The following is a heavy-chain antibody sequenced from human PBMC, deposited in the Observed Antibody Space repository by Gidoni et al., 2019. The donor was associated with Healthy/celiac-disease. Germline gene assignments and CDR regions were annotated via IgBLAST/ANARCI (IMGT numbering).Heavy chain of an antibody. J-gene: IGHJ2*01. CDR3: AKGASYCGGDCYSLISPFDL. CDR2: ISGSGGST. CDR1: GFTFSSYA. Sequence: EVQLVESGGGLVQPGGSLRLSCAASGFTFSSYAMSWVRQAPGQGLEWVSAISGSGGSTYYADSVKGRFTISRDNSKNTLYLQMNSLRAEDTAVYYCAKGASYCGGDCYSLISPFDLWGRGTLVTVSS. D-gene: IGHD2-21*02. V-gene: IGHV3-23*04.